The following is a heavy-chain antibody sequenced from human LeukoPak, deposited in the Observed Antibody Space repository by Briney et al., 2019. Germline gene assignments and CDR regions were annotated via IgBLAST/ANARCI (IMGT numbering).Heavy chain of an antibody. D-gene: IGHD2-21*02. V-gene: IGHV3-23*01. CDR1: GFTFRRYA. CDR2: ISGSGGTT. CDR3: AKEDCGVDCSTFDY. Sequence: GSLRPPCAASGFTFRRYAMSWVRQAPGKGLEWGSAISGSGGTTTYADSVKGRFTISRDNSKSPLYLQMNSLRAEDTAVYYCAKEDCGVDCSTFDYWGRGTLVTVFS. J-gene: IGHJ4*02.